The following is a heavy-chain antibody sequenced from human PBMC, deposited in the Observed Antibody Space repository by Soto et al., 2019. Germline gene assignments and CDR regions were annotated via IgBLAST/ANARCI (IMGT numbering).Heavy chain of an antibody. CDR2: IIPILGIA. V-gene: IGHV1-69*02. CDR3: ARSSHLSAEGFDP. J-gene: IGHJ5*02. Sequence: QVQLVQSGAEVKKPESSVKVSCKASGGTFSSYTISWVRQAPGQGLEWMGRIIPILGIANYAQKFQGRVTITADKSTSTACMEVSSLRSEDTAVYYCARSSHLSAEGFDPWGQGTLVTVSS. D-gene: IGHD3-3*02. CDR1: GGTFSSYT.